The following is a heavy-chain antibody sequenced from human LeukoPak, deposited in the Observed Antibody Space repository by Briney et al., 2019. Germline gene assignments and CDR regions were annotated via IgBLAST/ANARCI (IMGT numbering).Heavy chain of an antibody. CDR1: GFTFSSYV. Sequence: GGSLRLSCAASGFTFSSYVMHWGRQAPGKGLEWGAVISYDGSNQYYADSVKGRFTISRDNSKNTLYLQMNSLRAEDTAVYYCAIPLPAANLEYFQHWGQGTLVTVSS. CDR2: ISYDGSNQ. D-gene: IGHD2-2*01. V-gene: IGHV3-30*11. CDR3: AIPLPAANLEYFQH. J-gene: IGHJ1*01.